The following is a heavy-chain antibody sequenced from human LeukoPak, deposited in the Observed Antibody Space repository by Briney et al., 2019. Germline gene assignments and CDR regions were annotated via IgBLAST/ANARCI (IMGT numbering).Heavy chain of an antibody. D-gene: IGHD3-22*01. Sequence: GGSLRLSCTASGFTFSTYAMTWVRQAPGKGLDWVSAIGASGADTYYADSAKGRFTVSRDNSRNTLYLQMSSLRADDTAVYFCAKRPRDSSGYYLGAFDGWGQGTTVTVSS. CDR3: AKRPRDSSGYYLGAFDG. V-gene: IGHV3-23*01. CDR1: GFTFSTYA. J-gene: IGHJ3*01. CDR2: IGASGADT.